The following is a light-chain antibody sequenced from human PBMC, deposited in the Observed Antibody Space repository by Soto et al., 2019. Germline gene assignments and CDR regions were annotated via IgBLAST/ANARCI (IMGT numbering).Light chain of an antibody. CDR3: QQYYQWPSYT. V-gene: IGKV3-15*01. CDR2: DAS. Sequence: EIVMTQSPLTLSASPGERAIFSCRASQSVGSNIAWYQQKPGQAPRLLGYDASTRATAIPARFSGSGSGTEFTLTINTLQPEAFAVYYCQQYYQWPSYTFGQGTKVDI. CDR1: QSVGSN. J-gene: IGKJ2*01.